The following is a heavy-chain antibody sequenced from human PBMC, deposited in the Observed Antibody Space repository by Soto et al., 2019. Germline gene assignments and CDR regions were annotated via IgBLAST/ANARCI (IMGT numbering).Heavy chain of an antibody. CDR1: GYTITTYY. J-gene: IGHJ4*02. CDR2: ISPDGGRT. V-gene: IGHV1-46*01. Sequence: QVQLVQSGAEVKKPGASVKVSCKASGYTITTYYMHWVRQAPGQVLEWMGIISPDGGRTSYAQQFQGRVTMTRDTSTSTVYMELSSLRSEDTDVYYCATREPGHYWGQGTLVTVSS. CDR3: ATREPGHY.